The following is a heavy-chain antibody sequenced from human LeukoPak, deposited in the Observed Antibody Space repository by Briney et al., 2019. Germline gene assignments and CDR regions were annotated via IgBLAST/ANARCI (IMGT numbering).Heavy chain of an antibody. V-gene: IGHV4-38-2*02. J-gene: IGHJ5*02. Sequence: SETLSLTCAVSGYSISSGYYWGWIRQPPGKGLEWIGSIYHSGSTYYNPSLKSRVTISVDTSKNQFSLKLSSVTAADTAVYYCARDSGSYYVDWFDPWGQGTLVTVSS. CDR3: ARDSGSYYVDWFDP. D-gene: IGHD1-26*01. CDR2: IYHSGST. CDR1: GYSISSGYY.